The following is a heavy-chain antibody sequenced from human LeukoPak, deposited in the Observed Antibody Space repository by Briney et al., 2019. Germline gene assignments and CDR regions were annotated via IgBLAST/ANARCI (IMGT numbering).Heavy chain of an antibody. J-gene: IGHJ3*02. Sequence: GGSLRLSCAASGFTFSSYSMNWVRQAPGKGLESVSSISSSSSYIYYADSVKGRFTISRDNAKNSLYLQMNSLRAEDTAVYYCASRLRRGPRGAFDIWGQGTMVTVSS. D-gene: IGHD2-8*01. CDR3: ASRLRRGPRGAFDI. CDR2: ISSSSSYI. CDR1: GFTFSSYS. V-gene: IGHV3-21*01.